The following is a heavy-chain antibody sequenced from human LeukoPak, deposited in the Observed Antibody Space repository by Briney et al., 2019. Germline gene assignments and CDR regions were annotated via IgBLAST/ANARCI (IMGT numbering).Heavy chain of an antibody. CDR2: IYTSGST. D-gene: IGHD6-19*01. V-gene: IGHV4-4*07. CDR3: ARQIAVAGLYYFDY. CDR1: GGSISSYY. J-gene: IGHJ4*02. Sequence: SETLSLTCTVSGGSISSYYWGWIRQPAGKGLEWIGRIYTSGSTNYNPSLKSRVTMSVDTSKNQFSLKLSSVTAADTAVYYCARQIAVAGLYYFDYWGQGTLVTVSS.